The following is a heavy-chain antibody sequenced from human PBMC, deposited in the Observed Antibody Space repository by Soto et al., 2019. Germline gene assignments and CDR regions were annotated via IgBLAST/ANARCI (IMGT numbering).Heavy chain of an antibody. CDR2: IWYDGSNK. D-gene: IGHD1-20*01. Sequence: GGSLRLSCAASGFTFSSYGMHWVRQAPGKGLEWVAVIWYDGSNKYYADSVKGRFTISRDNSKNTLYLQMNSLRAEDTAVYYCARVQLHSNQYNWGFVDYWGQGTLVTVSS. V-gene: IGHV3-33*01. J-gene: IGHJ4*02. CDR3: ARVQLHSNQYNWGFVDY. CDR1: GFTFSSYG.